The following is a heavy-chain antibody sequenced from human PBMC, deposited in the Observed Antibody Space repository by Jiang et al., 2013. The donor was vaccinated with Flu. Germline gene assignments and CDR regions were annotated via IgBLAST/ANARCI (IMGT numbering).Heavy chain of an antibody. J-gene: IGHJ4*02. D-gene: IGHD2-8*02. CDR3: TRVSGGAPVYYFDY. CDR2: ISPYNGFT. Sequence: GAEVKKPGASVKVSCKASGYAFTSHGINWVRQAPGQGLEWLGWISPYNGFTNYAQNLQGRVTLTIDTSTSVAYMELRSLRSDDTAVYFCTRVSGGAPVYYFDYWGQGALVTVSS. V-gene: IGHV1-18*01. CDR1: GYAFTSHG.